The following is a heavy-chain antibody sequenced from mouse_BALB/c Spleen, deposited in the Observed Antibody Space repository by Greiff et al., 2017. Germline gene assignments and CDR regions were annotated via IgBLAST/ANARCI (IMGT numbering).Heavy chain of an antibody. D-gene: IGHD2-3*01. V-gene: IGHV3-8*02. CDR1: GDSITSGY. Sequence: EVKLQESGPSLVKPSQTLSLTCSVTGDSITSGYWNWIRKFPGNKLEYMGYISYSGSTYYNPSLKSRISITRDTSKNQYYLQLNSVTTEDTATYYCAREGDGYYNVDVWGAGTTVTVSS. CDR3: AREGDGYYNVDV. J-gene: IGHJ1*01. CDR2: ISYSGST.